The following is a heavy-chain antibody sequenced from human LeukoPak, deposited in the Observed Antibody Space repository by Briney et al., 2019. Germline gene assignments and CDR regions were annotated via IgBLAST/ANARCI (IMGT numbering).Heavy chain of an antibody. CDR2: IVVGSGNT. V-gene: IGHV1-58*01. Sequence: SVKVSCKASRFTFTGSAVQWVRQARGQRLEWIGWIVVGSGNTNYAQKFQERVTITRDMSTSTAYMELSSLRSEDTAVYNCAAVWYYDSSGYYDYWGQGTLVTVSS. D-gene: IGHD3-22*01. J-gene: IGHJ4*02. CDR1: RFTFTGSA. CDR3: AAVWYYDSSGYYDY.